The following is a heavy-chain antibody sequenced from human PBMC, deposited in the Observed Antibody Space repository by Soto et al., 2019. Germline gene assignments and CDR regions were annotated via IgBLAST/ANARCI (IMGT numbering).Heavy chain of an antibody. V-gene: IGHV4-59*01. D-gene: IGHD1-20*01. J-gene: IGHJ6*03. CDR1: GVSLETNY. CDR2: IFSSGSP. CDR3: ARVAGISSDDHKDV. Sequence: QVHLQESGPGLVRPSETLSLTCTASGVSLETNYWRWIRLHPGGALEWIGYIFSSGSPNYHPSLTSRVTMSVETSNNQFSLKMSSVTAADAAVYYCARVAGISSDDHKDVWGKGTTVNVSS.